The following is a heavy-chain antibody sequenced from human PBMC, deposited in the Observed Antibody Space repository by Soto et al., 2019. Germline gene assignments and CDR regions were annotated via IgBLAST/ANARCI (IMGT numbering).Heavy chain of an antibody. J-gene: IGHJ4*02. Sequence: QVQLVQSGAEVKKPGASVKVSCEASGYIFNNFGVSWVRQAPGQGLEWMGWITTYNGNTNYAQRFEGRVTVTTDTSTSTAYMELRSLRSDDTAVYYCARIGGFLDWFEILVDYWGQGTLVTVSS. D-gene: IGHD3-3*01. CDR3: ARIGGFLDWFEILVDY. V-gene: IGHV1-18*04. CDR2: ITTYNGNT. CDR1: GYIFNNFG.